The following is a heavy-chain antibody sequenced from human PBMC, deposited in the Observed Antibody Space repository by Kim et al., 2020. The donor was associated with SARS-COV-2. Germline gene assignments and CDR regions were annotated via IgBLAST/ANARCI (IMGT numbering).Heavy chain of an antibody. J-gene: IGHJ6*02. CDR2: IKSKTDGGTT. D-gene: IGHD2-2*01. CDR1: GFTFSNAW. Sequence: GGSLRLSCAASGFTFSNAWMSWVRQAPGKGLEWVGRIKSKTDGGTTDYAAPVKGRFTISRDDSKNTLYLQMNSLKTEDTAVYYCTTEKEVVPAYYYYGMDVWGQGTTVTVSS. V-gene: IGHV3-15*01. CDR3: TTEKEVVPAYYYYGMDV.